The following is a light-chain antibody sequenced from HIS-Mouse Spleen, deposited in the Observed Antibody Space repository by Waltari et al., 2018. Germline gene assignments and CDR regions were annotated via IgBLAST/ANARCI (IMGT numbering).Light chain of an antibody. CDR3: SSYTSSSTPVV. V-gene: IGLV2-14*01. CDR1: SSDVGGYNY. Sequence: QSALTQPASVSGSPGQSITISCTGTSSDVGGYNYVSWYQQHPGKAPQLMIYEVSNRPSGVSNRLSGSKSGNTASLTISGLQAEDEADYYCSSYTSSSTPVVFGGGTKLTVL. CDR2: EVS. J-gene: IGLJ2*01.